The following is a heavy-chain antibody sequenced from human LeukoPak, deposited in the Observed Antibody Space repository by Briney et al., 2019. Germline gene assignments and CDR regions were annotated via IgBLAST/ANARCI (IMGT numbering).Heavy chain of an antibody. Sequence: GASVKVSCKASGYTFTSYAMHWVRQAPGQRLEWMGWINAGNCNTKYSQEFQGRVTITRDTSASTAYMELSSLRSEDMAVYYCARELQGELLSWFDPWGQGTLVTVSS. J-gene: IGHJ5*02. D-gene: IGHD1-26*01. CDR1: GYTFTSYA. CDR2: INAGNCNT. V-gene: IGHV1-3*03. CDR3: ARELQGELLSWFDP.